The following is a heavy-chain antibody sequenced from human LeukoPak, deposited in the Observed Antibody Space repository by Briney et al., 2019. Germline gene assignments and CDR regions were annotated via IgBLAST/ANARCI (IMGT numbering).Heavy chain of an antibody. Sequence: GSLRLSCTASGFTFGDYAMSWVRQPPGKGLEWIGEINHSGSTNYNPSLKSRVTISVDTSKNQFSLKLSSVTAADTAVYYCARRYFDWLHQPDYWGQGTLVTVSS. V-gene: IGHV4-34*01. J-gene: IGHJ4*02. D-gene: IGHD3-9*01. CDR3: ARRYFDWLHQPDY. CDR2: INHSGST. CDR1: GFTFGDYA.